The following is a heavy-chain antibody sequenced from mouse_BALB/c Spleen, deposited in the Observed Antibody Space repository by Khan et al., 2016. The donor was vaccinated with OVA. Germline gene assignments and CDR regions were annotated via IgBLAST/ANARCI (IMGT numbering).Heavy chain of an antibody. CDR1: GYIFTTYW. CDR3: AREEALYYFDY. Sequence: QVQLQQSGAELVRPGASVKLSCKTSGYIFTTYWIHWVKQRSGQGLEWIARIYPGTGNTYYSANFKGKATLTADNSSSTAYMQFSSLKSEDSAVYFCAREEALYYFDYGGQGTTLTVSS. CDR2: IYPGTGNT. V-gene: IGHV1-76*01. J-gene: IGHJ2*01. D-gene: IGHD3-2*02.